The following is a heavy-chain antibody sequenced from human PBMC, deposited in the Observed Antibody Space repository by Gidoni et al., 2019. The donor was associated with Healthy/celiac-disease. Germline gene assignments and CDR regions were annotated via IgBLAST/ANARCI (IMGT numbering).Heavy chain of an antibody. Sequence: QVQLQQWGAGLLTPSETLSLTCAVYGGSFSGYYWSWIRQPPGKGLEWIGEINHSGSTNYNPSLKSRVTISVDTSKNQFSLKLSSVTAADTAVYYCARGQHSSGWGNKWGQGTLVTVSS. CDR2: INHSGST. CDR1: GGSFSGYY. D-gene: IGHD6-19*01. CDR3: ARGQHSSGWGNK. J-gene: IGHJ1*01. V-gene: IGHV4-34*01.